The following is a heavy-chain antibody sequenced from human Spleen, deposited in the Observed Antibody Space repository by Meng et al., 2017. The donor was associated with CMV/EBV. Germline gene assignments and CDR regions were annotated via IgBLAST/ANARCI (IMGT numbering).Heavy chain of an antibody. CDR1: GGTFSSYA. D-gene: IGHD3-3*01. Sequence: SVKVSCKASGGTFSSYAISWVRQAPGQGLEWMGGIIPIFGTANYAQKFQGRVTITTDESTSTAYMELSSLRSEDTAVYYCAREGDFGVVIDSDYYGMDVWGQGTTVTVSS. CDR2: IIPIFGTA. CDR3: AREGDFGVVIDSDYYGMDV. V-gene: IGHV1-69*05. J-gene: IGHJ6*02.